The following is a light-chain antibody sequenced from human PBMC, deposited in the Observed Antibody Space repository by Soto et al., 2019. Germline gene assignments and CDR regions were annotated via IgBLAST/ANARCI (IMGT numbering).Light chain of an antibody. CDR2: YAS. V-gene: IGKV3-15*01. CDR1: QSVSNN. Sequence: EIMMTQSPATLSVSPGESATLSCRASQSVSNNLAWYQHKPGQAPRLLIYYASTRATGIPARFSGSGSGTEFTLTISSIQSEDFALYYCQQYNDWPPITFGQGTRLEIK. CDR3: QQYNDWPPIT. J-gene: IGKJ5*01.